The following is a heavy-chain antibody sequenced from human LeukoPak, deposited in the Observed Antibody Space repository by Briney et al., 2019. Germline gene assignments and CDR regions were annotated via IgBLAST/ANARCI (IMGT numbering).Heavy chain of an antibody. Sequence: GSLRLSCAASGFTFSSYWMHWVRHVPGKGREWVSSISSSSRYIYYPNSVKGRFTISRDNAKNSMYLQMNSLRAEDTAVYFCARRLKTAVTSYYFDSWGQGTLVTVSS. CDR1: GFTFSSYW. D-gene: IGHD4-17*01. CDR3: ARRLKTAVTSYYFDS. J-gene: IGHJ4*02. V-gene: IGHV3-21*01. CDR2: ISSSSRYI.